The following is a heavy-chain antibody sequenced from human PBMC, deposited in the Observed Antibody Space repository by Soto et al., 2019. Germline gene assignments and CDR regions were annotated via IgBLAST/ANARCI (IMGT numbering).Heavy chain of an antibody. CDR2: IDSGDGTT. J-gene: IGHJ4*02. V-gene: IGHV3-11*01. Sequence: GGSLRLSCTASGFDFGDYYMSWIRQAPGKGLEWVSYIDSGDGTTYYTDSVKGRFTISRDNAKKTVYLQMSSLRVEDTALYYCVRPYYSSSWFPFDRWGQGTLVTVSS. CDR3: VRPYYSSSWFPFDR. D-gene: IGHD6-13*01. CDR1: GFDFGDYY.